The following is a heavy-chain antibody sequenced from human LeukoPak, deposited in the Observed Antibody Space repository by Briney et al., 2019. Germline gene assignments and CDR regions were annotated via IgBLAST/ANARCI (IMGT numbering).Heavy chain of an antibody. J-gene: IGHJ4*02. Sequence: GGSLRLSCAASGFTFSSYDMHWVRQATGKGLEWVSAIGTAGDTYYPGSVKGRFTISRDNARNTLYLQMNSLRAEDTAVYYCATVYGDYLYFDYWGQGTLVTVSS. CDR2: IGTAGDT. CDR3: ATVYGDYLYFDY. D-gene: IGHD4-17*01. V-gene: IGHV3-13*01. CDR1: GFTFSSYD.